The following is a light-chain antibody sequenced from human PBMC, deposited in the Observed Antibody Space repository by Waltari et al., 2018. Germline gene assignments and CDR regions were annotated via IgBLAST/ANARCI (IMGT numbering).Light chain of an antibody. CDR2: SSS. CDR3: QQRA. CDR1: QNIYGY. J-gene: IGKJ1*01. V-gene: IGKV1-39*01. Sequence: DIEMTQSPSALSASVGDRVTITCRASQNIYGYLTWYQQKPGKAPELLIYSSSSLQSGVPSRFRGSGFGTEFTLTITNLQLEDFATYYCQQRAFGQGTKVEIK.